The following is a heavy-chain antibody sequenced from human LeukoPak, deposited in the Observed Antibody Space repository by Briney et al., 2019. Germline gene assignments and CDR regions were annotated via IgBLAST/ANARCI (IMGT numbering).Heavy chain of an antibody. CDR2: FSASGNS. J-gene: IGHJ4*02. Sequence: SQTLSLTCTVSGDSISSDDYYWSWIRQPAGKGLEWIGRFSASGNSNCNPSLKSRLTMSIDTSRNQFSLKLTSMTAADTAVYYCARDSAQGSGKYYFDYWGQGTLVTVSS. CDR1: GDSISSDDYY. D-gene: IGHD3-3*01. V-gene: IGHV4-61*02. CDR3: ARDSAQGSGKYYFDY.